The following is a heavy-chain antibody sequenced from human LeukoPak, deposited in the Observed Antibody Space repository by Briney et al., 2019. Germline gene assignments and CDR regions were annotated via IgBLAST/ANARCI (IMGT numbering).Heavy chain of an antibody. CDR1: GYTFTAYY. V-gene: IGHV1-2*02. CDR3: ARDGIYSRNFDAFDI. CDR2: INPNSGGT. J-gene: IGHJ3*02. Sequence: ASVKVSCEASGYTFTAYYMHWVRQAPGQGPEWMGWINPNSGGTDYAQKFQGRVTMTRDTSISTAYMELSSLTSDDTAVYYCARDGIYSRNFDAFDIWGQGTMVTVSS. D-gene: IGHD6-13*01.